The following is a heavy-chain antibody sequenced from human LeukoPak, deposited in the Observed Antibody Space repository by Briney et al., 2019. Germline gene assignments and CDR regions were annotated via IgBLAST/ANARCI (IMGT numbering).Heavy chain of an antibody. D-gene: IGHD1-14*01. CDR1: GFTFSTYG. CDR3: AKARLPTGWAYNDY. V-gene: IGHV3-33*06. J-gene: IGHJ4*02. CDR2: IWYDGSNK. Sequence: GGSLRLSCAASGFTFSTYGMHWVRQAPGKGLEWVTLIWYDGSNKYYADSVKGRFTISRDNSKNMVYLQMNSLRTEDTAVYYCAKARLPTGWAYNDYWGQGAPVTVSS.